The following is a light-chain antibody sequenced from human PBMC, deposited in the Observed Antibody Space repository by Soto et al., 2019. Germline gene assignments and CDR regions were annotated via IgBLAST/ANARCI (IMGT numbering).Light chain of an antibody. CDR1: SSNIGSHN. CDR2: SDN. J-gene: IGLJ2*01. CDR3: AAWDDTLNAAV. Sequence: QSVLTQPNSASGTPGQRVTISCSGSSSNIGSHNLNWYQQLPGSTPSLLIYSDNQRPSGVPDRFSGSTSGTSASLAISGLQSEDEAEYYCAAWDDTLNAAVFGGGTKLTVL. V-gene: IGLV1-44*01.